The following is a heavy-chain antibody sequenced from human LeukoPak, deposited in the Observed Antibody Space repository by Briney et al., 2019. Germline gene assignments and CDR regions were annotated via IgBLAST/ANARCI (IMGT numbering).Heavy chain of an antibody. CDR1: GFTFSSYW. V-gene: IGHV3-7*01. D-gene: IGHD2-2*01. CDR2: IKQHGSEK. CDR3: ARHIVVVPAAMYYYYYYMDV. Sequence: GGSLRLSCTASGFTFSSYWMSWVRQAPGKGLEWLAKIKQHGSEKYYVDSVKGRCTISRDNAKNSLYLQMNSLRAEDTAVYYCARHIVVVPAAMYYYYYYMDVWGKGTTVTISS. J-gene: IGHJ6*03.